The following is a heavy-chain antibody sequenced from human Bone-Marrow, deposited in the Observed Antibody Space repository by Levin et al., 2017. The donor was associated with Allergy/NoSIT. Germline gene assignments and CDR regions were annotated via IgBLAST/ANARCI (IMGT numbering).Heavy chain of an antibody. CDR3: SRDRGEWGQFYLDS. Sequence: GGSLRLSCAASGFTFSAFGMHWVRQAPGRGLEWVAVVSHDGSHRVYADSVKARFTISRDNSKKIHYLQMDSLGPEDTAVYYCSRDRGEWGQFYLDSWGQGILVTVSS. CDR1: GFTFSAFG. J-gene: IGHJ4*02. CDR2: VSHDGSHR. V-gene: IGHV3-33*01. D-gene: IGHD1-26*01.